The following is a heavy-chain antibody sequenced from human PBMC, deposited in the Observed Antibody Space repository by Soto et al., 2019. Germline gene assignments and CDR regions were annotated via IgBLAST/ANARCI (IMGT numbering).Heavy chain of an antibody. V-gene: IGHV3-23*01. Sequence: EVQLLESGGGLVQPGGSLRLSCAASGFTFSSYAMSWVRQAPGKGLEWVSSTTTGGSTYYADSVKGRFTISRDNSMNILYLEMNSLGADDTAVYYCAKGDPWINLWWAFDYWGQGTLVTASS. CDR3: AKGDPWINLWWAFDY. D-gene: IGHD5-18*01. CDR1: GFTFSSYA. CDR2: TTTGGST. J-gene: IGHJ4*02.